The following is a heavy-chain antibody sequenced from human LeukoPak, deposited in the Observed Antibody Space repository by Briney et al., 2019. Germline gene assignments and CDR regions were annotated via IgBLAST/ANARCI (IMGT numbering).Heavy chain of an antibody. D-gene: IGHD3-10*01. J-gene: IGHJ4*02. CDR2: ISGSGGST. CDR1: GFTFSSYA. CDR3: EKDIRDYYGSGSYYNAPADY. V-gene: IGHV3-23*01. Sequence: SGGSLRLSCAASGFTFSSYAMSLVRQAPGKGLEWFSAISGSGGSTYYADSVKGRFTISRDNSKNTLYLQMNSLRAEDTVVYHAEKDIRDYYGSGSYYNAPADYWGQGTLVTVSS.